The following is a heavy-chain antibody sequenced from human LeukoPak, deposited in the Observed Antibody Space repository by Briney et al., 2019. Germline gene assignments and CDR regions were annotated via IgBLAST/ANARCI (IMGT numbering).Heavy chain of an antibody. J-gene: IGHJ3*02. CDR2: IYYSAST. V-gene: IGHV4-39*01. Sequence: SETLSLTCTVSGGSFSSSSYYWCWIRQPPGKGLVWVVSIYYSASTYYNPSLKSRVTISVYTSKNQFTLNLSSVTAADTAEYDCARHDIVVVPAAMGAFDIWGQGTMVTVSS. CDR1: GGSFSSSSYY. CDR3: ARHDIVVVPAAMGAFDI. D-gene: IGHD2-2*01.